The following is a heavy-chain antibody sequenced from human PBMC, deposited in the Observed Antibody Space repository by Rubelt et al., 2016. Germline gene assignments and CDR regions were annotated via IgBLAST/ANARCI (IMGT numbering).Heavy chain of an antibody. CDR2: ISSSSSTI. V-gene: IGHV3-48*01. Sequence: GSGGGLVQPGGSLRLSCAASGFTFSSYSMNWVRQAPGKGLEWVSYISSSSSTIYYADSVKGRFTISRDNSKNTLYLQMNSLRAEDTAVYYCAKDRITIFGVVTGRFDYWGQGTLVTVSS. D-gene: IGHD3-3*01. CDR1: GFTFSSYS. CDR3: AKDRITIFGVVTGRFDY. J-gene: IGHJ4*02.